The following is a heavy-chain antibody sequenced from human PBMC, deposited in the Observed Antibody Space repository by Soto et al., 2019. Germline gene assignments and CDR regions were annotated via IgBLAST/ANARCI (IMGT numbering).Heavy chain of an antibody. V-gene: IGHV3-23*01. J-gene: IGHJ4*02. CDR2: ISGSGDTA. CDR3: AKADYSYSWAPGDY. Sequence: GGSLRLSCVISRLTFSNYALNWVRPAPGKGLEWVSSISGSGDTAYYADSVKGRFTISRDNSKNTLYLQMNSMRVEDTALYYCAKADYSYSWAPGDYWGQGTLVTVSS. CDR1: RLTFSNYA. D-gene: IGHD6-13*01.